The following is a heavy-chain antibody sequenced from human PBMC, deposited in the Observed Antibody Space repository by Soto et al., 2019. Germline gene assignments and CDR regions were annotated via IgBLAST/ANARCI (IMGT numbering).Heavy chain of an antibody. V-gene: IGHV4-31*03. Sequence: QVQLQESGPGLVKPSQTLSLTCTVSGGSISGGTYYWSWIRQPPGQGLEWIGYIYFSGSTYYNPSLKSRVIISVDTSKNQFSLRLSSVTAAETAVYYCARGDWPTQMDVWGQGTTVTVSS. CDR2: IYFSGST. J-gene: IGHJ6*02. CDR1: GGSISGGTYY. D-gene: IGHD2-21*01. CDR3: ARGDWPTQMDV.